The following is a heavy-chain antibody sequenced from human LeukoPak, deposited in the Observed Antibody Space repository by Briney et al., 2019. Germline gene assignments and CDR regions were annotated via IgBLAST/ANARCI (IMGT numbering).Heavy chain of an antibody. Sequence: GGSLRLPCAASEFTFSSDSMNWVRQAPGKGLEWVSYISSRSNIISYADSVKGRFTISTDNAKNSLYLQMNSLRDEDTAVYYCARDYQWSLDYWGQGTLVTVSS. CDR2: ISSRSNII. CDR3: ARDYQWSLDY. D-gene: IGHD2-15*01. V-gene: IGHV3-48*02. J-gene: IGHJ4*02. CDR1: EFTFSSDS.